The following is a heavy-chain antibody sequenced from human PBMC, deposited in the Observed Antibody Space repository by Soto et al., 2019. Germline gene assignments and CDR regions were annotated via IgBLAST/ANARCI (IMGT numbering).Heavy chain of an antibody. CDR2: ISYDGSNK. J-gene: IGHJ6*02. CDR3: AKGISTVYYYYGMDV. CDR1: GFTFSSYG. Sequence: VQLVESGGGLVKPGGSLRLSCAASGFTFSSYGMHWVRQAPGKGLEWVAVISYDGSNKYYADSVKGRFTISRDNSKNTLYLQMNSLRAEDTAVYYCAKGISTVYYYYGMDVWGQGTTVTVSS. D-gene: IGHD3-3*01. V-gene: IGHV3-30*18.